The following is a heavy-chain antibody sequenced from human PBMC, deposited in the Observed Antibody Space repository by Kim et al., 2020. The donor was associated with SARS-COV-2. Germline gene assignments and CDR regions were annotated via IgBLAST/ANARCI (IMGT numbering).Heavy chain of an antibody. CDR1: GGSISSGGYS. V-gene: IGHV4-30-2*01. Sequence: SETLSLTCAVSGGSISSGGYSWSWIRQPPGKGLEWIGYIYHSGSTYYNPSLKSRVTISVDRSKNQFSLKLSSVTAADTAVYYCARGKLDIANNCFDPWV. CDR2: IYHSGST. D-gene: IGHD2-2*03. CDR3: ARGKLDIANNCFDP. J-gene: IGHJ5*02.